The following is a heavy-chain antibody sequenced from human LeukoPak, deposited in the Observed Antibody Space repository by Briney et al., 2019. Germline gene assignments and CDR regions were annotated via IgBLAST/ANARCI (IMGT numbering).Heavy chain of an antibody. CDR1: GFTFSSYA. CDR3: AKDEWYYYDSSGPAGDY. J-gene: IGHJ4*02. V-gene: IGHV3-23*01. Sequence: GGSLRLSCAASGFTFSSYAMSWVRQAPGKGLEWVSAISGSGGSTYYAASVKGRFTISRDNYKNTLYLQMNSLRADDTAVYYCAKDEWYYYDSSGPAGDYWGQGTLVTVSS. D-gene: IGHD3-22*01. CDR2: ISGSGGST.